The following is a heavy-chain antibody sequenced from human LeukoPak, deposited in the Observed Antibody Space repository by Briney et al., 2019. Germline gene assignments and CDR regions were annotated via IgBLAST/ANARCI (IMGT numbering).Heavy chain of an antibody. D-gene: IGHD3-10*01. J-gene: IGHJ4*02. Sequence: GGSLRLSCAASGYTFSSYAMSWVRQAPGEGLEWVSAISGSGGSTYYADSVKGRFTISRDNSKNTLYLQMNSLRAEDTAVYYCAKDGQYYYGSGSYPDYWGQGTLVTVSS. CDR3: AKDGQYYYGSGSYPDY. CDR1: GYTFSSYA. CDR2: ISGSGGST. V-gene: IGHV3-23*01.